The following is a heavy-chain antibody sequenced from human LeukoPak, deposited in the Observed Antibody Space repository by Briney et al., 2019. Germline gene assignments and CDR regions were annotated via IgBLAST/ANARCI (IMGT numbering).Heavy chain of an antibody. CDR2: IWSDGSNK. CDR3: AKDGQGYAPYAMDG. V-gene: IGHV3-30*02. Sequence: GGSLRLSCAASGFTLSGYAMHWVRQAPGKGLEWVAQIWSDGSNKYYADSVKGRFTISRDQSKNTVFLQMNSLRVEDTALYYCAKDGQGYAPYAMDGWGQGTTVTVSS. J-gene: IGHJ6*02. CDR1: GFTLSGYA. D-gene: IGHD2-2*01.